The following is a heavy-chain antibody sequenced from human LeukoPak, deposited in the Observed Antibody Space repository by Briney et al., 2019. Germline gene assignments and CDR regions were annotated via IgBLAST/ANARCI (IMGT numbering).Heavy chain of an antibody. V-gene: IGHV3-7*04. Sequence: GGSLRLSCAASGFTFSKIWMSWVRQAPGRGLEWVANIHPEGNEKYHVESVKGRFTISRDNAKNSLFLQMNGLRVEETAVYYCARGDDFSGDHWGQGTLVTVRS. D-gene: IGHD1-1*01. J-gene: IGHJ4*02. CDR2: IHPEGNEK. CDR1: GFTFSKIW. CDR3: ARGDDFSGDH.